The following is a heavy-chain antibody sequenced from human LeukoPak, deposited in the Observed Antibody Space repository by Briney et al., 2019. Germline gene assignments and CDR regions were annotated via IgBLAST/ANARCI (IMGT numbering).Heavy chain of an antibody. D-gene: IGHD4-17*01. J-gene: IGHJ3*02. V-gene: IGHV3-48*01. CDR1: GFTFSSYS. Sequence: PGGSLRLSCAASGFTFSSYSMNWVRQAPGKGLEWVSYISSSSSTIYYADSVRGRFTISRDNAKSSLYLQMNSLRAEDTAIYYCARDPNGDYIGAFDMWGQGTVVTVSS. CDR2: ISSSSSTI. CDR3: ARDPNGDYIGAFDM.